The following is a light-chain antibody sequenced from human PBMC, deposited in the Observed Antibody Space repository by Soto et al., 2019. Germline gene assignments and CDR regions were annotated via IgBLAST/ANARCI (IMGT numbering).Light chain of an antibody. V-gene: IGKV1-39*01. J-gene: IGKJ1*01. CDR1: QSIGKH. CDR2: SVS. Sequence: DIQMTQSPSSLSASVGDTVTITCRASQSIGKHLNWYQQKPGKAPKFLIYSVSSLQSGVPSRFSGSGSGTDFTLTISSLEPEDFAVYYCQQRSNWPRTFGQGTKVDIK. CDR3: QQRSNWPRT.